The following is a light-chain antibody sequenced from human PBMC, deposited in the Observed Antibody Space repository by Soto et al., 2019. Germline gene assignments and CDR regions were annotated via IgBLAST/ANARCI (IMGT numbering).Light chain of an antibody. CDR3: QQYGTYWS. CDR2: KAS. CDR1: QSIRSW. J-gene: IGKJ1*01. V-gene: IGKV1-5*03. Sequence: DIQMTQSPSTLSASVGDRIIITCRASQSIRSWLAWYQQKPGKAPKVLIYKASSLESGVPSRFSGSGSGTEFTLTISGLQPDDFATYYCQQYGTYWSFGQGTKVEIK.